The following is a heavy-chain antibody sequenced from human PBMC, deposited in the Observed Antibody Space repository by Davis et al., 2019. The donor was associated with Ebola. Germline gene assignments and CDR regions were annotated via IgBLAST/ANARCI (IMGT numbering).Heavy chain of an antibody. V-gene: IGHV4-31*03. J-gene: IGHJ6*02. CDR2: IYYSGST. CDR1: GGSISSGGYY. Sequence: SETLSLTCTVSGGSISSGGYYWSWIRQHPGKGLEWIGYIYYSGSTYYNPSLKSRVTISVDTSKNQFSLKLSSVTAADTAVYYCARETTVTTSGCYGMDVWGQGTTVTVSS. D-gene: IGHD4-11*01. CDR3: ARETTVTTSGCYGMDV.